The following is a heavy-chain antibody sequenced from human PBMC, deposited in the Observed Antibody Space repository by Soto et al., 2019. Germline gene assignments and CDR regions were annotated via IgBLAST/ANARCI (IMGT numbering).Heavy chain of an antibody. CDR3: ARDQDFWSGYFSDY. CDR2: ISAYNGNT. V-gene: IGHV1-18*04. Sequence: AAVKVSGKASGYTFTSYGSSWVRQAPGQGLEWMGWISAYNGNTNYAQKLQGRVTMTTDTSTSTAYMELRSLRSDDTAVYYCARDQDFWSGYFSDYWGQGTQDTVS. J-gene: IGHJ4*02. D-gene: IGHD3-3*01. CDR1: GYTFTSYG.